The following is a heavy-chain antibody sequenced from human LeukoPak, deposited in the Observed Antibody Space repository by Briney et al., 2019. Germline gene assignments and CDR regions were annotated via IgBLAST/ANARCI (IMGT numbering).Heavy chain of an antibody. CDR1: GFTFSDYY. V-gene: IGHV3-11*06. CDR3: ARDAKGDYYGSGSYLHPDY. Sequence: GGSLRLSCAASGFTFSDYYMSWIRQAPGKGLEWVSYISSSSSYTNYADSVKGQFTISRDNAKNSLYLQMNSLRAEDTAVYYCARDAKGDYYGSGSYLHPDYWGQGTLVTVSS. D-gene: IGHD3-10*01. J-gene: IGHJ4*02. CDR2: ISSSSSYT.